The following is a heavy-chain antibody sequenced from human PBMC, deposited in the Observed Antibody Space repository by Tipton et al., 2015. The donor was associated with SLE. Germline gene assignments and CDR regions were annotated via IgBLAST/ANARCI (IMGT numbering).Heavy chain of an antibody. CDR2: IYPTDSDT. J-gene: IGHJ6*02. CDR1: GYSFTSYW. CDR3: ARAGFGVSYGMDV. V-gene: IGHV5-51*04. Sequence: VQLVQSGAEVKKPGESLKISCTGSGYSFTSYWIGWVRQMPGKGLEWMGIIYPTDSDTKYSPSFEGQVTISVDRPSSTAYLQWSSLKASDSGIYYCARAGFGVSYGMDVWGQGTPVTVFS. D-gene: IGHD3-3*01.